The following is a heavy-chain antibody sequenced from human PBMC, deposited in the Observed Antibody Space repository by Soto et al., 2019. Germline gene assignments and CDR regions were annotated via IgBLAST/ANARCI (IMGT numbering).Heavy chain of an antibody. CDR1: GFTVSSNY. CDR2: IYSGGST. D-gene: IGHD4-17*01. Sequence: PGGSLRLSCAASGFTVSSNYISWVRQAPGKGLEWVSVIYSGGSTYYADSVKGRFTISRDNSKNTLYLQMNSLRAEDTAVYYCAREKTGDTYYFDYWGQGTLVTVSS. J-gene: IGHJ4*02. CDR3: AREKTGDTYYFDY. V-gene: IGHV3-53*01.